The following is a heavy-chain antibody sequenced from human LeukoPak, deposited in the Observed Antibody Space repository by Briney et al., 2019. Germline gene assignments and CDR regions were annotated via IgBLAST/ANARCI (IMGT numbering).Heavy chain of an antibody. Sequence: GGSLRLSCAASGFTFSSYAMSWVRQAPGKGLEWVSAISGSGGSTYYADSVKGRFTISRDNSENTVYLQMNSLRVEDTAVYFCARSQPSVRRFDFWGQGTLVTVSS. CDR3: ARSQPSVRRFDF. J-gene: IGHJ4*02. CDR2: ISGSGGST. D-gene: IGHD2-2*01. CDR1: GFTFSSYA. V-gene: IGHV3-23*01.